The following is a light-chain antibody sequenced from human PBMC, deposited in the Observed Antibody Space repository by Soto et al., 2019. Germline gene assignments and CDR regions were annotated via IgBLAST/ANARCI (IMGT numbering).Light chain of an antibody. V-gene: IGKV1-16*02. Sequence: DIQMTQSPSSLSASIGDRVTITCRASQDISNFLAWFQQKPGKAPKPLIYGASSLQSGVPSKFSGNASGTDFPLPTNSLQPEDFATDYCQQYTTYPIPFGQGTRLEIK. CDR1: QDISNF. CDR2: GAS. CDR3: QQYTTYPIP. J-gene: IGKJ5*01.